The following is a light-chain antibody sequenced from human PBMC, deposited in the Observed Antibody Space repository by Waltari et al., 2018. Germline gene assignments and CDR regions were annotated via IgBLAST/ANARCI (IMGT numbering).Light chain of an antibody. CDR1: IRHSGGYNY. CDR3: CSYVGSNIYWV. Sequence: QSALTQPRSVSGSPGQSVTISCPGTIRHSGGYNYIPWYQQHPDQAPKLIIYDINKRPSGVPDRCSGSKSGNTASLTISGLQAEDEADYYCCSYVGSNIYWVFGGGTKLTVL. CDR2: DIN. J-gene: IGLJ3*02. V-gene: IGLV2-11*01.